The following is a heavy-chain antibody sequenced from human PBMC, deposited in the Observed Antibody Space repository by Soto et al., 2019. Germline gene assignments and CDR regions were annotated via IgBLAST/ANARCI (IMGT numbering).Heavy chain of an antibody. CDR2: ISANDVGT. D-gene: IGHD1-20*01. CDR3: AKAKNDYNWDNRPPFDY. Sequence: PGGSLRLSCEASGFTLRNYAMTWVRQAPGKGLEWVSLISANDVGTYYAESVKTRFTISTDQSRNTVYLQMDSLRADDTAIYYCAKAKNDYNWDNRPPFDYRGEPPLVPVS. J-gene: IGHJ4*02. CDR1: GFTLRNYA. V-gene: IGHV3-23*01.